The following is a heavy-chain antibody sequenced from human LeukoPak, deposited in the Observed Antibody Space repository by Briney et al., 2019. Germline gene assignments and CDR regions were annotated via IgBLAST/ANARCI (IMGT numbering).Heavy chain of an antibody. D-gene: IGHD6-19*01. V-gene: IGHV3-30*18. J-gene: IGHJ4*02. Sequence: ARRSLRLSCAASGFTFSSYGMHWVRQAPGKGLEWVAVISYDGSNKYYADSVKGRFTISRDNSKNTLYLQMNSLRAEDTAVYYCAKDPGSSGWYLRYWGQGTLVTVSS. CDR2: ISYDGSNK. CDR1: GFTFSSYG. CDR3: AKDPGSSGWYLRY.